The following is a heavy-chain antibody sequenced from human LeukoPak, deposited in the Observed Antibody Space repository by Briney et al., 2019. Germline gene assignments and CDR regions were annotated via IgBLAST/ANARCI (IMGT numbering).Heavy chain of an antibody. D-gene: IGHD5-12*01. Sequence: SQTLSLTCTVSGGSISSGGYYWSWIRQHPGKGLEWIGYIYYSGSTYHNPSLKSRVTISVDTSKNQFSLKLSSVTAADTAVYYCARRSGYDYYYFDYWGQGTLVTVSS. CDR1: GGSISSGGYY. J-gene: IGHJ4*02. CDR2: IYYSGST. V-gene: IGHV4-31*03. CDR3: ARRSGYDYYYFDY.